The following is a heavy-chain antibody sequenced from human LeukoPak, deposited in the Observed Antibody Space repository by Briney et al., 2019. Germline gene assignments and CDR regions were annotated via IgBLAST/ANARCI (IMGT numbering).Heavy chain of an antibody. D-gene: IGHD3-9*01. J-gene: IGHJ4*02. CDR3: AREIPILTGYKKGFDY. V-gene: IGHV1-46*01. Sequence: ASVKVSCKASGYTFTSYYMHWVRQAPGQGLEWMGIINPSGGSTSYAQKFQGRVTMTRDTSTSTVYMELSSLRSEDTAVYYCAREIPILTGYKKGFDYWGQGTLVTVSS. CDR1: GYTFTSYY. CDR2: INPSGGST.